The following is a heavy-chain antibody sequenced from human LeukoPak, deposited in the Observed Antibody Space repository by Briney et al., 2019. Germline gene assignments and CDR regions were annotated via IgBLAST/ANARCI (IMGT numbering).Heavy chain of an antibody. CDR1: GGTFSSYA. V-gene: IGHV1-18*01. CDR2: ISAYNGNT. CDR3: ARDPTRDDYGDYNWFDP. Sequence: ASVKVSCKASGGTFSSYAISWVRQAPGQGLEWMGWISAYNGNTNYAQKLQGRVTMTTDTSTSTAYMELRSLRSDDTAVYYCARDPTRDDYGDYNWFDPWGQGTLVTVSS. J-gene: IGHJ5*02. D-gene: IGHD4-17*01.